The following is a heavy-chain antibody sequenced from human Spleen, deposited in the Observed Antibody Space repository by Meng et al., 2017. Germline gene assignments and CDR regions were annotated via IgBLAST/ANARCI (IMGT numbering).Heavy chain of an antibody. CDR2: ISDEGSNK. D-gene: IGHD3-3*01. CDR1: GFTFSSYA. V-gene: IGHV3-30*01. Sequence: GGSLRLSCAASGFTFSSYAMHWVRQAPGKGLEWVAVISDEGSNKYYADSVKGRFTISRDNSKNTLYLQMNRLTAEDTAVSYCAGHYARAGYDFCSGYYQLAYYYYGMDVWGQGTTVTVSS. CDR3: AGHYARAGYDFCSGYYQLAYYYYGMDV. J-gene: IGHJ6*02.